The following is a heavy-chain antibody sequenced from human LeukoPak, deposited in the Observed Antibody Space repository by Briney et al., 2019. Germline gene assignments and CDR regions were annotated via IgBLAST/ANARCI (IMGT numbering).Heavy chain of an antibody. J-gene: IGHJ3*02. CDR2: IKQDGSEK. CDR1: GFTFSSYW. Sequence: GGSLRLSCAASGFTFSSYWMSWVRQAPGKGLEWVANIKQDGSEKYYVDSVKGRFTIPRDNAKNSLYLQMNSLRAEDTAVYYCARERWYYDILTGYRHDAFDIWGQGTMVTVSS. V-gene: IGHV3-7*01. CDR3: ARERWYYDILTGYRHDAFDI. D-gene: IGHD3-9*01.